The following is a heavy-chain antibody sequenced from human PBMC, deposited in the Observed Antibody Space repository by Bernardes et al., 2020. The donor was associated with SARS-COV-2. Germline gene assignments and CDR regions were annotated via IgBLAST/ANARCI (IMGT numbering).Heavy chain of an antibody. D-gene: IGHD2-15*01. CDR2: ISSDGRGT. Sequence: GGSLRLSCAASGFSFSTYWMHWVRQAPGKGLVWVSRISSDGRGTRYEDSVKDRFTISRDNARNTLYLQMNSLRAEDTAVYYCVRETSCSGVGCRLHQFDYWGQGTLVTVSS. CDR1: GFSFSTYW. J-gene: IGHJ4*02. V-gene: IGHV3-74*01. CDR3: VRETSCSGVGCRLHQFDY.